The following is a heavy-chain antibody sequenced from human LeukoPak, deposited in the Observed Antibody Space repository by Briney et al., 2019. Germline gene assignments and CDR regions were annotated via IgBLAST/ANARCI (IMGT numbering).Heavy chain of an antibody. D-gene: IGHD3-9*01. CDR1: GFNVNSNQ. V-gene: IGHV3-66*01. CDR3: ARDLRETGHRD. Sequence: GGSLRLSCEASGFNVNSNQMSWVRQAPGKGLEWVSVMCSGGNTYYVDSVKGRFTISRDNSKNTLSLQMNSLRVEDTGVYYCARDLRETGHRDWGQGILVIVSS. CDR2: MCSGGNT. J-gene: IGHJ4*02.